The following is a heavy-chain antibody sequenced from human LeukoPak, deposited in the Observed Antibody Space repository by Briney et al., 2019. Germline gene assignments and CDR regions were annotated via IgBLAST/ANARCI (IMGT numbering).Heavy chain of an antibody. CDR3: AIQWIPKEKSRGGGAFDI. CDR1: GFTFSSYA. CDR2: ISGSGGST. V-gene: IGHV3-23*01. J-gene: IGHJ3*02. Sequence: GGSLRLSCAASGFTFSSYAMSWVRQAPGKGLEWVSAISGSGGSTYYADSVKGRFTISRDNSKNTLYLQMNSLRAEDTAVYYCAIQWIPKEKSRGGGAFDIRGQGTMVTVSS. D-gene: IGHD5-18*01.